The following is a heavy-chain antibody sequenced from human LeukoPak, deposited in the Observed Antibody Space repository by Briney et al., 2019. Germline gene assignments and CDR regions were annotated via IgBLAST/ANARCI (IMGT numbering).Heavy chain of an antibody. CDR2: INQGGSVT. J-gene: IGHJ4*02. Sequence: GGSLRPSCAPSGFTFSTAWMTWVRQAPGKGLEWLGNINQGGSVTNYVDSVKGRFSISRDNAKNTMYLQMSSLRVEDTAVYYCARDHHSGALDYWGQGTLVTVSS. CDR1: GFTFSTAW. CDR3: ARDHHSGALDY. D-gene: IGHD1-26*01. V-gene: IGHV3-7*01.